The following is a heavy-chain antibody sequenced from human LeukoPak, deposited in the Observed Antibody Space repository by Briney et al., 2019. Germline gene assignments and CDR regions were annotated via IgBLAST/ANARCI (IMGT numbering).Heavy chain of an antibody. V-gene: IGHV4-39*01. CDR1: GGSIRSSTYY. CDR2: ICYSGST. J-gene: IGHJ4*02. CDR3: ARGNGYGSNY. Sequence: SETLSLTCTVSGGSIRSSTYYWGWIRQPPGKGREWIGSICYSGSTYYNPSLKSRITISVDTSKNQFSLRLSSVTAADTAVYYCARGNGYGSNYWGQGTLVTVSS. D-gene: IGHD3-10*01.